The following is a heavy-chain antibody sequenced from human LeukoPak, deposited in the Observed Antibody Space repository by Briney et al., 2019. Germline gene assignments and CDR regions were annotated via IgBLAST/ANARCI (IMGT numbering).Heavy chain of an antibody. CDR2: IIPIFGTA. CDR3: ARDVTGSSAFDY. D-gene: IGHD2-2*01. CDR1: GGTFSSYA. V-gene: IGHV1-69*05. J-gene: IGHJ4*02. Sequence: SVKVSCKASGGTFSSYAISWVRQAPGQGLEWMGRIIPIFGTANYAQKFQGRVTITTDESTSTAYMELSSLRSEDTAVYYCARDVTGSSAFDYWGQGTLVTISS.